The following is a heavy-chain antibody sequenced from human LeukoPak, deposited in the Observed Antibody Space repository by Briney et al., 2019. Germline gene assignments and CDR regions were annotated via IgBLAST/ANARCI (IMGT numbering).Heavy chain of an antibody. CDR3: AGSGTYYRFDY. CDR2: IYFSGST. J-gene: IGHJ4*02. V-gene: IGHV4-39*01. Sequence: SETLSLTPTVSRGSISSSSYCCGWVRQPPGEWLGWIGCIYFSGSTYSHPSLKSRVTISVDTSKNQFSLKLSSLTAADTAVYYCAGSGTYYRFDYWGQRTLVTVSS. CDR1: RGSISSSSYC. D-gene: IGHD1-26*01.